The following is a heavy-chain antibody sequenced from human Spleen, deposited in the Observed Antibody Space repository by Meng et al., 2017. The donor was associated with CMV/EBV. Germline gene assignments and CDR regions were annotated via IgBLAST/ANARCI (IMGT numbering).Heavy chain of an antibody. V-gene: IGHV4-34*01. CDR1: GVSFSGYY. D-gene: IGHD3-22*01. Sequence: GSLRLSCAVYGVSFSGYYWSWIRQPPGKGLEWIGEINHSGSTNYNPSLKSRVTISVDTSKNQFSLKLSSVTAADTAVYYCARDYYDSGAYYYTEEYYHGLDVWGQGTTVTVSS. CDR2: INHSGST. CDR3: ARDYYDSGAYYYTEEYYHGLDV. J-gene: IGHJ6*02.